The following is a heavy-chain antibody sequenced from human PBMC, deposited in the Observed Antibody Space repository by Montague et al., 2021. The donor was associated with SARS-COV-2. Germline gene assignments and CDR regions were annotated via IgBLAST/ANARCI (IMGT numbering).Heavy chain of an antibody. D-gene: IGHD2-2*01. V-gene: IGHV4-4*02. CDR3: ARRYCSSTSRPNWFDP. CDR2: IYHSGST. J-gene: IGHJ5*02. CDR1: GGSISSSNW. Sequence: SETLSPTSAVAGGSISSSNWWSWVRQAPGKGLEWIGEIYHSGSTXYNRSREGRVTISVDKSKNQSSLKLSSVTAADTAVYYCARRYCSSTSRPNWFDPWGQGTLVTVSS.